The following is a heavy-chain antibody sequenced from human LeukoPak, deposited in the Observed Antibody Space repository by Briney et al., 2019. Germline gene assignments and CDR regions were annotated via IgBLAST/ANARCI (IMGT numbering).Heavy chain of an antibody. J-gene: IGHJ4*02. CDR1: GYTFIDYT. Sequence: ASVKVSCKASGYTFIDYTMHWLRQAPGQRLDWMGWINGGSGNTKYSPEFQGRVTITRDTSASTGYMELSSLRSEDTAVYYCANPRFDSSGYYYVDWGQGTLVTVSS. V-gene: IGHV1-3*01. CDR2: INGGSGNT. CDR3: ANPRFDSSGYYYVD. D-gene: IGHD3-22*01.